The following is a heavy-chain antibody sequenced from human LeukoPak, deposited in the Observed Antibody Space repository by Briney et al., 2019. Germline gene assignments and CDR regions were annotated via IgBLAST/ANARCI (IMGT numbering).Heavy chain of an antibody. CDR2: ISSSGSTI. D-gene: IGHD2-2*01. V-gene: IGHV3-11*01. CDR1: GFTFSDYY. CDR3: ARGGYCSSTSCLGLSSWFDP. J-gene: IGHJ5*02. Sequence: PGGSLRLSCAASGFTFSDYYMSWIRQAPGKGLEWVSYISSSGSTIYYADSVKGRFTISRDNAKNSLYLQMNSLRAEDTALYHCARGGYCSSTSCLGLSSWFDPWGQGTLVTVSS.